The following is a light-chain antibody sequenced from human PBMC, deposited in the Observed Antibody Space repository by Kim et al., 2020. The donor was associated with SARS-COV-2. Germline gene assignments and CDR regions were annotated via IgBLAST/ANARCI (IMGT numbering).Light chain of an antibody. CDR1: QSISSW. J-gene: IGKJ5*01. CDR2: NAS. Sequence: ASVGDRVNITCLASQSISSWLAWYQKKPGKAPKLLIYNASSLESGVPSRFSGSGSGTEFTLTISSLQPDEFATYYCQQYNSYPITCGQGTRLEIK. CDR3: QQYNSYPIT. V-gene: IGKV1-5*03.